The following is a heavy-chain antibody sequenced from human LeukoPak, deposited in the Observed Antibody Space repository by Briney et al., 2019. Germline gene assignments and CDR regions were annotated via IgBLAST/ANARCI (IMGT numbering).Heavy chain of an antibody. CDR3: ARCSSSTRFGGYYYYYMDV. CDR2: IYYSGST. Sequence: PSETLSLTCAVYGGSFSGYYWSWIRQPPGKGLEWIGYIYYSGSTYYNPSLKSRVTISVDTSKNQFSLKLSSVTAADTAVYYCARCSSSTRFGGYYYYYMDVWGKGTTVTVSS. V-gene: IGHV4-59*12. D-gene: IGHD2-2*01. J-gene: IGHJ6*03. CDR1: GGSFSGYY.